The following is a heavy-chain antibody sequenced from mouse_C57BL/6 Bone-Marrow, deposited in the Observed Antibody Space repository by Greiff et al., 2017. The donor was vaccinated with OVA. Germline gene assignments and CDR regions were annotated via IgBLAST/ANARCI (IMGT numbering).Heavy chain of an antibody. CDR1: GYTFTSYG. V-gene: IGHV1-81*01. CDR2: IYPRSGNT. Sequence: VKLLESGAELARPGASVKLSCKASGYTFTSYGISWVKQRTGQGLEWIGEIYPRSGNTYYNEKFKGKATLTADKSSSTAYMELRSLTSEDSAVYFCARGYGNYDWFAYWGQGTLVTVSA. CDR3: ARGYGNYDWFAY. J-gene: IGHJ3*01. D-gene: IGHD2-1*01.